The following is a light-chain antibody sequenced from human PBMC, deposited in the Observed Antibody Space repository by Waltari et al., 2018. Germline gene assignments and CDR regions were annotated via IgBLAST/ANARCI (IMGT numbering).Light chain of an antibody. CDR2: KGS. V-gene: IGLV8-61*01. CDR3: SLYMGSGIWV. Sequence: QTVVTQEPSLSVAPGGTVTLTCALTSGSVSTTSYATWYQQTPGHPPRTLVYKGSSRSSGVPDRFSGSILRNKAALTITGAQADDESNYYCSLYMGSGIWVFGGGTKLTVL. CDR1: SGSVSTTSY. J-gene: IGLJ3*02.